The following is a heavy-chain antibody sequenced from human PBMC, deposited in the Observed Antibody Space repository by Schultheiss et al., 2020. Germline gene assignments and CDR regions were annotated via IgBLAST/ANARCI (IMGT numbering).Heavy chain of an antibody. Sequence: GGSLRLSCAASGFTFSSYGMHWVRQAPGKGLEWVAVISYDGSNKYYADSVKGRFTISRDNSKNTLYLQMNSLRAEDTAVYYCARGLDSSGYPDYWGQGTLVTVSS. CDR1: GFTFSSYG. CDR3: ARGLDSSGYPDY. D-gene: IGHD3-22*01. CDR2: ISYDGSNK. V-gene: IGHV3-30*03. J-gene: IGHJ4*02.